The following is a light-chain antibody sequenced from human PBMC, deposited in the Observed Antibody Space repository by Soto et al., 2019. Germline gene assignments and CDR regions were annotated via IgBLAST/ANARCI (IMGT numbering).Light chain of an antibody. CDR3: QQYGSSPFT. CDR1: QSVSSY. Sequence: EIVLTQSPATLSLSPEERATLSCRASQSVSSYLAWYQQKPGLAPRLLIYGASSRATGIPDRFSGSGSGTDFTLTISRLEPEDFAVYYCQQYGSSPFTFGPGTKVDIK. CDR2: GAS. J-gene: IGKJ3*01. V-gene: IGKV3-20*01.